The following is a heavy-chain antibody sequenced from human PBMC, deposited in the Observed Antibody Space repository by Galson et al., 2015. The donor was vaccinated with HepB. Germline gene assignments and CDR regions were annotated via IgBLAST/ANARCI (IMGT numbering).Heavy chain of an antibody. V-gene: IGHV7-4-1*01. CDR3: ARDRGSHSHFFDS. CDR2: INTNTGHP. Sequence: SVKVSCKASGYTFTTSALNWVRQAPGQGLEWVGMINTNTGHPTYAQGFTGHVVFSLDTSVSTAYLQIASLRPEDTAIYYCARDRGSHSHFFDSWGQGTLLPVSS. J-gene: IGHJ4*02. D-gene: IGHD1-26*01. CDR1: GYTFTTSA.